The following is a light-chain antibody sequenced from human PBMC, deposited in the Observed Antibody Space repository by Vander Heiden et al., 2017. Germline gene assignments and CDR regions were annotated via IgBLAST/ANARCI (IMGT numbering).Light chain of an antibody. V-gene: IGKV3-15*01. Sequence: EIVITQSPATLSVSPGERATLSCRASQSVSSNLAWYQQKPGQAPRLLIYGASTRATGIPARFSGNGSGTEFTLTISSLQSEDLAVYYCQQYKNWRLTFGGGTKVEIK. CDR2: GAS. CDR3: QQYKNWRLT. CDR1: QSVSSN. J-gene: IGKJ4*01.